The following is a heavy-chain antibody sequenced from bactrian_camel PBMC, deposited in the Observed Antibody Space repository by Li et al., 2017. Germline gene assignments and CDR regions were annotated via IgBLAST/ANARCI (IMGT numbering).Heavy chain of an antibody. J-gene: IGHJ4*01. CDR3: AAGDASIPSMTRLRQYAYKD. V-gene: IGHV3S40*01. CDR2: IAASGTGT. Sequence: VQLVESGGGLVQPGGSLRLSCAGSGSGFTSSTYDMSWVRQAPGKGFEWVSTIAASGTGTGYADSVKGRFTVSRDNAKNTVYLQMNSLKPEDTGVYYCAAGDASIPSMTRLRQYAYKDWGQGTQVTVS. D-gene: IGHD4*01. CDR1: GSGFTSSTYD.